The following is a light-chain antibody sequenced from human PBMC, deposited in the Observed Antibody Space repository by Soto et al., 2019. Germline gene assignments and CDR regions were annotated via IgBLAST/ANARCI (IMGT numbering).Light chain of an antibody. CDR3: QQYNTYSQT. CDR2: KAS. Sequence: MQMNQSPSALSASVGDRVTITCRASQTISNWLAWYQQKPGKAPKLLIYKASTLESGVPSRFSGSGSGIEFTLTIGSLQPEDFATYFCQQYNTYSQTFGQGTKVDIK. CDR1: QTISNW. J-gene: IGKJ1*01. V-gene: IGKV1-5*03.